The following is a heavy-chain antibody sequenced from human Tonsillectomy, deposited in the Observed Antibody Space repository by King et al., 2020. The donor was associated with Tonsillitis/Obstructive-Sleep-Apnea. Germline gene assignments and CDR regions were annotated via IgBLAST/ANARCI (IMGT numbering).Heavy chain of an antibody. CDR2: INTNTGIP. D-gene: IGHD2-2*01. V-gene: IGHV7-4-1*02. CDR1: GYTFTTYA. CDR3: AREVVVVPATYGWFDP. Sequence: VQLVESGSELKKPGASVKVSCKASGYTFTTYAMNWVRQAPGQGLEWRGWINTNTGIPTYAQGFTGRFVFSLDTSVSTAYLQISSLKAEDTAVYYCAREVVVVPATYGWFDPWGQGTLVTVSS. J-gene: IGHJ5*02.